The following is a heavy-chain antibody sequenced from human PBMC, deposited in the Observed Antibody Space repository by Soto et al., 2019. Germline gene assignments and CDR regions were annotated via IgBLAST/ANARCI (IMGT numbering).Heavy chain of an antibody. D-gene: IGHD1-26*01. CDR1: GYTFHNYG. CDR3: ARGSESFDL. CDR2: ISGYNGNT. Sequence: QVLLMQSGPEVKKPGASVKVSCKASGYTFHNYGISWVRQVPGQGLEWMGWISGYNGNTNYAPKSQGRVTVTRDTSTATAYMELRSLRSADTAIYYCARGSESFDLWGQGTLVTVSS. V-gene: IGHV1-18*01. J-gene: IGHJ4*02.